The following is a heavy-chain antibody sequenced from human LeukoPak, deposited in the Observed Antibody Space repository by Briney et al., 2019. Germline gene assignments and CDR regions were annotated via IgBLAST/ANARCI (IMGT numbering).Heavy chain of an antibody. Sequence: ASVKVSCKASGGTFSSYAISWVRQAPGQGLEWMGRIIPILGIANYAQKFQGRVTITADKSTSTAYMELSSLRSEDTAVYYCARVSGGDGYHGAFDIWGQGTMVTVSS. D-gene: IGHD5-24*01. J-gene: IGHJ3*02. CDR3: ARVSGGDGYHGAFDI. CDR1: GGTFSSYA. V-gene: IGHV1-69*04. CDR2: IIPILGIA.